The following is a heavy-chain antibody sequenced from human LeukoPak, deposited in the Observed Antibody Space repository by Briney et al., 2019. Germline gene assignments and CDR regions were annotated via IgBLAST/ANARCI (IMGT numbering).Heavy chain of an antibody. J-gene: IGHJ4*02. Sequence: SETLSLTCAVYGGSFSGYYWSWIRQPPGKGLEWIGEINHSGSTNYNPSLKSRVTISVDTSKSQFSLKLSSVTAADTAVYYCARMGPWQWLVREGVYYFDYWGQGTLVTVSS. CDR3: ARMGPWQWLVREGVYYFDY. CDR2: INHSGST. V-gene: IGHV4-34*01. D-gene: IGHD6-19*01. CDR1: GGSFSGYY.